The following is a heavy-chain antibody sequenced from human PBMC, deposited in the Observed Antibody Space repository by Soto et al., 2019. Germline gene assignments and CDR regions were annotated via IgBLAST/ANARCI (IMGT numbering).Heavy chain of an antibody. CDR2: ISAYNGNT. J-gene: IGHJ4*02. D-gene: IGHD3-3*01. V-gene: IGHV1-18*01. Sequence: GASVKVSCKASGYTFTSYGISWVRQAPGQGLEWMGWISAYNGNTNYAQKLQGRVTMTTDTSTSTAYMELRSLRSDDTAVYYCAREAAGELRFLEWLSFEGTPTIHYDYWGQGTLVTVSS. CDR3: AREAAGELRFLEWLSFEGTPTIHYDY. CDR1: GYTFTSYG.